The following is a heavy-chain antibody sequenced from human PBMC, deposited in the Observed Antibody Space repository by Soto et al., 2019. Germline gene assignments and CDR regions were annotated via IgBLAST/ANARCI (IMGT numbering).Heavy chain of an antibody. CDR3: ANGRGYSYVSPHDY. CDR1: GFTFSSYG. D-gene: IGHD5-18*01. J-gene: IGHJ4*02. CDR2: ILYDGSNK. V-gene: IGHV3-30*18. Sequence: GGSLRLSCAASGFTFSSYGMHWVRQAPGKGLEWVAVILYDGSNKYYADSVKGRFTISRDNSKKTLYLQMNSLRAEDTAVYYCANGRGYSYVSPHDYWGQGTLVTVSS.